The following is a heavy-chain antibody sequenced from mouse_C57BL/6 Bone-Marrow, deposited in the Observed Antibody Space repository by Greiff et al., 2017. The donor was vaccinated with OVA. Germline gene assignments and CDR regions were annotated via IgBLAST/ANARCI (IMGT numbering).Heavy chain of an antibody. J-gene: IGHJ1*03. Sequence: VMLVESGAELARPGASVKLSCKASGYTFTSYGISWVKQRTGQGLEWIGEIYPRSGNTYYNEKFKGKATLTADKSSSTAYMELRSLTSEDSAVYFCARKRGYYYGSSSYWYFDVWGTGTTVTVSS. V-gene: IGHV1-81*01. CDR3: ARKRGYYYGSSSYWYFDV. CDR1: GYTFTSYG. D-gene: IGHD1-1*01. CDR2: IYPRSGNT.